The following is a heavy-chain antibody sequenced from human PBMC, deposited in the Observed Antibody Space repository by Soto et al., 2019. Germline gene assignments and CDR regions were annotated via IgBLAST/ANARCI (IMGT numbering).Heavy chain of an antibody. CDR2: MNPNSGNT. CDR1: VYTFTIYD. D-gene: IGHD3-3*01. J-gene: IGHJ6*03. V-gene: IGHV1-8*01. Sequence: ASVKVSCKSCVYTFTIYDIKWVRQATGQGLEWMGWMNPNSGNTGYAQKFQGRVTMTRNTSISTAYMELSSLRSEDTDVYYCARLPYYDFWSGSPYYYYMDVRGKGTTVTVSS. CDR3: ARLPYYDFWSGSPYYYYMDV.